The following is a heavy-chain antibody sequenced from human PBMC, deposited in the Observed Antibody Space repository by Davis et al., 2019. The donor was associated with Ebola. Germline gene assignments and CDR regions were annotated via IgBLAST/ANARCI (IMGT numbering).Heavy chain of an antibody. CDR2: IFYTGST. J-gene: IGHJ6*02. CDR1: RGSISSHF. CDR3: ARQPRSTRSPEYYHGLDV. V-gene: IGHV4-59*11. Sequence: PSDTLSLTYAVSRGSISSHFWSWIRQSPGQGLEWIGSIFYTGSTNLNPSLRSRVTLSVDRPKNQFSLNLTSVTAADTAVYFCARQPRSTRSPEYYHGLDVWGQGTTVVVSS. D-gene: IGHD3-16*01.